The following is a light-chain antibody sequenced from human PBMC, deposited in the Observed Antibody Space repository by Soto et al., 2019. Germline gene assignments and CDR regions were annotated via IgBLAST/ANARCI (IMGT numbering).Light chain of an antibody. Sequence: EIVMTQSPATLSVSPGERATLSCRASQSVSTNLAWYQQKPGQSPRILIYGTSTRATDIPARFSGSGSGTEFTLTISSLQSEDSAVYYCHQYNFWPTFGQGTKVDIK. J-gene: IGKJ1*01. CDR2: GTS. CDR1: QSVSTN. CDR3: HQYNFWPT. V-gene: IGKV3-15*01.